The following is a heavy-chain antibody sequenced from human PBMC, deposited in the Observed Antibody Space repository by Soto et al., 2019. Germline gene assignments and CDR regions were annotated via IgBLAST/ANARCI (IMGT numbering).Heavy chain of an antibody. CDR1: GGSISSYY. D-gene: IGHD6-19*01. J-gene: IGHJ3*02. CDR2: IYYSGST. Sequence: SETLSLTCTVSGGSISSYYWSWIRQPPGKGLEWIGYIYYSGSTNYNPSLKSRVTISVDTSKNHFSLKLSSVTAADTAVYYCARGAHGVAVDDDAFDIWGQGTMVTVSS. V-gene: IGHV4-59*01. CDR3: ARGAHGVAVDDDAFDI.